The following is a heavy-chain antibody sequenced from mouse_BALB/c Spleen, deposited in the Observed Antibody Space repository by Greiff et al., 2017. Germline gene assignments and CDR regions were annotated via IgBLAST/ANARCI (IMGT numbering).Heavy chain of an antibody. D-gene: IGHD2-2*01. CDR3: GRHYGYDGSAMDY. Sequence: VQLQHSGPELVKPGASVKISCKASGYSFTGYFMNWVKQSHGKSLEWIGRINPYNGDTFYNQKFKGKATLTVDKSSSTAHMELLSLTSEDSAVYYCGRHYGYDGSAMDYWGQGTSVTVSS. CDR1: GYSFTGYF. V-gene: IGHV1-37*01. CDR2: INPYNGDT. J-gene: IGHJ4*01.